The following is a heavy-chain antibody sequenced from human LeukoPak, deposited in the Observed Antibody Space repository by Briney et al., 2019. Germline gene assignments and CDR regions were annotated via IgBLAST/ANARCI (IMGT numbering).Heavy chain of an antibody. Sequence: GGSLRLSCAASGFTLGSSSMNWVRQAPGKGLEWVSYISSSGTYIQYLDSVKGRFSISRDKAENSLYLQMDTLRAEDTAIYYCATTKQARRYFDYWGQGTLVTVSS. V-gene: IGHV3-21*01. CDR2: ISSSGTYI. D-gene: IGHD1-1*01. CDR3: ATTKQARRYFDY. CDR1: GFTLGSSS. J-gene: IGHJ4*02.